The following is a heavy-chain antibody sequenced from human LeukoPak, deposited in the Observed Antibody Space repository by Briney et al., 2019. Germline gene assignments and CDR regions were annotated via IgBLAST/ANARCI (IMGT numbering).Heavy chain of an antibody. D-gene: IGHD3-22*01. J-gene: IGHJ4*02. V-gene: IGHV3-30-3*01. CDR3: AKGSYYDSSGSFYSDY. Sequence: PGGSLRLSCAASGFTFSSYAMHWVRQAPGKGLEWVAVISYDGSNKYYADSVKGRFTISRDNSKNTLYVQVNSLGTEDTAAYYCAKGSYYDSSGSFYSDYWGQGTLVTVSS. CDR1: GFTFSSYA. CDR2: ISYDGSNK.